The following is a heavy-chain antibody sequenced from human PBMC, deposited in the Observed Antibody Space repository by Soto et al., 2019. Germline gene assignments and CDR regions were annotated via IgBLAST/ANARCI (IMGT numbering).Heavy chain of an antibody. V-gene: IGHV3-30*18. D-gene: IGHD3-22*01. Sequence: GGSLRLSYAASGFIFRSYGMHWVRQAPGKGLEWVAAISYDGSNKFHVDPVKGRFTISRDNSKNTVDLQMNSLRVEDTAVFYCAKDTYYHDSSGYYTFDYWGQGTLVTVSS. J-gene: IGHJ4*02. CDR3: AKDTYYHDSSGYYTFDY. CDR2: ISYDGSNK. CDR1: GFIFRSYG.